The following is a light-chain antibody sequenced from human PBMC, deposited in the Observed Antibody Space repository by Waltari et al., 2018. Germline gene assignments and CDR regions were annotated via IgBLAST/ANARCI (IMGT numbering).Light chain of an antibody. CDR3: QVWHAAIDPGV. CDR1: KTGSYI. V-gene: IGLV3-21*04. J-gene: IGLJ1*01. CDR2: YDS. Sequence: SYVLTKPPSVSVAPGATARHTCGGDKTGSYIVHRYQQKPGPAPVLVIFYDSDRPSGIPERFSGSNSGNTATLTISRVEAGDEANYYCQVWHAAIDPGVFGTGTEVTV.